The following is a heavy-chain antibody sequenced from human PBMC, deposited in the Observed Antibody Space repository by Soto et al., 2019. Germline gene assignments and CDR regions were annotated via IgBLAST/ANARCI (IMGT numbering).Heavy chain of an antibody. Sequence: PSETLSLTCTVSGGSISSSSYYWGWIRQPPGKGLEWIGSIYYSGSTYYNPSLKSRVTISVDTSKNHFSLKLSSVTAADTAVYYCARLVTMMGYYGMDVWGQGTTVTVSS. CDR1: GGSISSSSYY. CDR2: IYYSGST. V-gene: IGHV4-39*01. CDR3: ARLVTMMGYYGMDV. D-gene: IGHD3-22*01. J-gene: IGHJ6*02.